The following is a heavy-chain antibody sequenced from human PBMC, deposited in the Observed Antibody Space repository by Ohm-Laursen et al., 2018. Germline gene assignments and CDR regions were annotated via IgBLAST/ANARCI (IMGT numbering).Heavy chain of an antibody. J-gene: IGHJ4*02. CDR1: GGSISSYY. CDR3: ARANQWLGQGFDY. V-gene: IGHV4-59*01. D-gene: IGHD6-19*01. Sequence: TLSLTCTVSGGSISSYYWSWIRQPPGKGLEWIGYIYYSGSTNYNPSLKSRVTISVDTSKNQFSLKLSSVTAADTAVYYCARANQWLGQGFDYWGQGTLVTVSS. CDR2: IYYSGST.